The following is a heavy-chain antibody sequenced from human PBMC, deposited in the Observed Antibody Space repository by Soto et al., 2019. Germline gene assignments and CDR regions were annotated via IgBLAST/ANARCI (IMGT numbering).Heavy chain of an antibody. CDR2: ISSSSSTI. D-gene: IGHD5-12*01. CDR1: GFTFSSYS. Sequence: GGSLRLSCAASGFTFSSYSMNWVRQAPGKGLEWVSYISSSSSTIYYADSVKGRFTISRDNAKNSLYLQMNSLRAEDTAVYYCAGLPPWATIINDAFDIWGQGTMVTVSS. V-gene: IGHV3-48*01. J-gene: IGHJ3*02. CDR3: AGLPPWATIINDAFDI.